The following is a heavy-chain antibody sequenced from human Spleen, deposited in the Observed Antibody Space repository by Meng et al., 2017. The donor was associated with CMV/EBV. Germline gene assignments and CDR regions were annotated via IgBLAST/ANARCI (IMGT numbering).Heavy chain of an antibody. CDR3: ARGYRRAGAFDI. Sequence: LRLSCAVYGGSFSGYYWSWIRQPPGKGLEWIGEINHSGSTNYNPSLKSRVTISVDTSKNQFSLKLSSVTAADTAVYYCARGYRRAGAFDIWGQGTMVTVSS. J-gene: IGHJ3*02. V-gene: IGHV4-34*01. CDR2: INHSGST. CDR1: GGSFSGYY. D-gene: IGHD3-16*02.